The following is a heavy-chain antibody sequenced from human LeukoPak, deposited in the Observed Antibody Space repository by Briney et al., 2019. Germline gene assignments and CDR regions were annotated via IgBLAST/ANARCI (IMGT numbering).Heavy chain of an antibody. J-gene: IGHJ3*02. CDR2: INPSGGT. CDR3: ARDITMIVVVIPDAFDI. V-gene: IGHV1-2*02. Sequence: ASVKVSCKASGYTFSMYNMHWVRQAPGQGLEWVGIINPSGGTGYAQKFQGRVTMTRDTSISTAYMELSRLRSGDTAVYYCARDITMIVVVIPDAFDIWGQGTMVTVSS. D-gene: IGHD3-22*01. CDR1: GYTFSMYN.